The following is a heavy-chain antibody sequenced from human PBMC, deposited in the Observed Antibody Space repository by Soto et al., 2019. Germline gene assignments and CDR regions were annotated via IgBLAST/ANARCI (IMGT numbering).Heavy chain of an antibody. Sequence: LSLTCTVSGGSISSGDYYWSWIRQPPGKGLEWIGYIYYSGSTYYNPSLKSRVTISVDTSKNQFSLKLSSVTAADTAVYYCARLSLVDILTGLDPWGQGTLVTVSS. V-gene: IGHV4-30-4*01. CDR1: GGSISSGDYY. J-gene: IGHJ5*02. CDR2: IYYSGST. D-gene: IGHD3-9*01. CDR3: ARLSLVDILTGLDP.